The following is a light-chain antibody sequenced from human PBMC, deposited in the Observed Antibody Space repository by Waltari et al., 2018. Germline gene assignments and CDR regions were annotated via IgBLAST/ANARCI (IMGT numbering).Light chain of an antibody. Sequence: EIVLTQSPATLSWSRGERATLPCRASQSVSDYLAWYQHKPGQVPRLLLYDAANRATGVPPRFSGSGSGTDFTLTISSLEPADFALYYCQHRSNWPPYSFGQGTKLEIK. CDR1: QSVSDY. CDR2: DAA. V-gene: IGKV3-11*01. J-gene: IGKJ2*03. CDR3: QHRSNWPPYS.